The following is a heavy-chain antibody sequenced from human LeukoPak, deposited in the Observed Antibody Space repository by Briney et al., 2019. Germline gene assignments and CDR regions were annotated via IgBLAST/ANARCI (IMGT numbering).Heavy chain of an antibody. CDR1: GGSISSDY. CDR2: IYYSGST. Sequence: PETLSHTSTHPGGSISSDYWSWIRQPPGKGLEWIGYIYYSGSTNYNPSLKSRVTIAVDTSKNQFSLKLSSVTAADTAVYYCARALEWFGDVYYYGMDVWGQGTTVTVSS. V-gene: IGHV4-59*01. CDR3: ARALEWFGDVYYYGMDV. D-gene: IGHD3-10*01. J-gene: IGHJ6*02.